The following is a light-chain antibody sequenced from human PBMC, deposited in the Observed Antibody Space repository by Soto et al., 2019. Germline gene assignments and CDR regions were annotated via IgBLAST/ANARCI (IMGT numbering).Light chain of an antibody. CDR1: QSVSSY. V-gene: IGKV3-11*01. J-gene: IGKJ5*01. CDR2: DAS. Sequence: EIVLTQSPATLSLSPGERATLSCRASQSVSSYLAWYQQKPGQAPRLLIYDASNRATGIPARFSGSGSGTDFTLTISSLEPEVFAVYYCQQRSNWSPSTPCGQGTGLESK. CDR3: QQRSNWSPSTP.